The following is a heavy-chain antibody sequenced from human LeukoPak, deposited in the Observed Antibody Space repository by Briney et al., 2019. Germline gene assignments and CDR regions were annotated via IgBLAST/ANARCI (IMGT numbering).Heavy chain of an antibody. V-gene: IGHV3-21*01. CDR1: GFTFSSYA. Sequence: GGSLRLSCAASGFTFSSYAMSWVRQAPGKGLEWVASISSRSSYIYYEDSLKGRFTISRDNAKYSLYLQMTGLRVEDTAMYFCARDLGDIVLEPPSIHFDLWGRGTLVTVSS. D-gene: IGHD3-16*01. CDR3: ARDLGDIVLEPPSIHFDL. CDR2: ISSRSSYI. J-gene: IGHJ2*01.